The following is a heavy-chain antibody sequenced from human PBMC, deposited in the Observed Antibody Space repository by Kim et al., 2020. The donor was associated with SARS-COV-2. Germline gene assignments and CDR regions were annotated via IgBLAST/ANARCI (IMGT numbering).Heavy chain of an antibody. Sequence: SETLSLTCTVFGDSITSGGYYWSWLRQHPRKGLEWFGYIYYRGTTYYNPSLNSRVAISIDTSKNQLSLNLNSVTAADTAVYYCAREVPEYYDSGGSMKTAFDYWGQGTLVSVSA. V-gene: IGHV4-31*03. CDR2: IYYRGTT. D-gene: IGHD3-22*01. CDR3: AREVPEYYDSGGSMKTAFDY. CDR1: GDSITSGGYY. J-gene: IGHJ4*02.